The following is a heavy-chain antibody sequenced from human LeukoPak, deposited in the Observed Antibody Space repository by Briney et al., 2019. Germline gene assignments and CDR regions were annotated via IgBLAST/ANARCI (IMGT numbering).Heavy chain of an antibody. J-gene: IGHJ6*02. CDR2: IYSSGSP. Sequence: SETLSLTCTVSGGSIGSSDYYWGWIRQPPGKGLEWIGSIYSSGSPHYSPSLKSRVTMSVDTSKNQFSLKLSSVTAADTAVYYCAITYYYGSGNPTSLDSYYYYGTDVWGQGTTVIVSS. CDR1: GGSIGSSDYY. V-gene: IGHV4-39*01. D-gene: IGHD3-10*01. CDR3: AITYYYGSGNPTSLDSYYYYGTDV.